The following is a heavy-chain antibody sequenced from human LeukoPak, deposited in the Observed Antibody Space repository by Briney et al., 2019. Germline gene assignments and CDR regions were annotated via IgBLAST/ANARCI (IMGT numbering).Heavy chain of an antibody. Sequence: SETRSLTCTVSGGSMSNYYWSWIRQPPGKGLEWIGNIYNSGSTNYNPSLKSRVTISVDTSKNQFSLILRSLTATDTAMYYCTRSNPGVPSYYWGQGTLVTVSS. CDR2: IYNSGST. V-gene: IGHV4-4*08. D-gene: IGHD2-8*01. CDR1: GGSMSNYY. J-gene: IGHJ4*02. CDR3: TRSNPGVPSYY.